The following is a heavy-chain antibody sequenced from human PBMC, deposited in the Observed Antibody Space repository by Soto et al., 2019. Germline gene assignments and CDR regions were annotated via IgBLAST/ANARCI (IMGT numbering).Heavy chain of an antibody. Sequence: GGSLRLSCAASGFTFSDYYMSWIRQAPGKGLEWVSYISSGSSTIYYADSVKGRFTISRDNAKNSLYLQMNSLRAEDTAVYYCARGVASAGISLDVWGKGTTVTVSS. D-gene: IGHD6-13*01. J-gene: IGHJ6*04. CDR3: ARGVASAGISLDV. V-gene: IGHV3-11*01. CDR2: ISSGSSTI. CDR1: GFTFSDYY.